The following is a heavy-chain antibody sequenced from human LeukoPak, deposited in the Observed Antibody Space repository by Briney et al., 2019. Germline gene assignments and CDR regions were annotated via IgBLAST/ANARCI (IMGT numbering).Heavy chain of an antibody. Sequence: SVKVSCKASGGTFSSYAISWVRQAPGQGLEWMGGIIPIFGTANYAQKFQGRVTITADESTSTAYMELSSLRSEDTAVYYCAGTYCSSTSCSDYWGQGTLVTVSS. V-gene: IGHV1-69*01. CDR2: IIPIFGTA. J-gene: IGHJ4*02. CDR3: AGTYCSSTSCSDY. D-gene: IGHD2-2*01. CDR1: GGTFSSYA.